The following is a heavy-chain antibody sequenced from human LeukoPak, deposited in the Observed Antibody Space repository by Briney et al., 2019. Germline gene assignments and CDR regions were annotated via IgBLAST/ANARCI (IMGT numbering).Heavy chain of an antibody. CDR1: GFTFSSYG. J-gene: IGHJ4*02. CDR3: AKHRDTAGQRWLHPLDY. D-gene: IGHD5-24*01. V-gene: IGHV3-30*02. CDR2: IRYDGSNK. Sequence: PGGSLRLSCAASGFTFSSYGMHWVRQAPGKGLEWVACIRYDGSNKYYADSVKGRFTISRDNSKNTLYLQMNSLRAEDTAVYYCAKHRDTAGQRWLHPLDYWGQGTLVTVSS.